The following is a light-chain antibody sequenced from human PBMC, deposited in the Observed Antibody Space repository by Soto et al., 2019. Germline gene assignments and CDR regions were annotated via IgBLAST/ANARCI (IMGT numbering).Light chain of an antibody. Sequence: QSVLTPPPSASGTPGQRVTISCSGSSSNIGSNTVNWYQQLPGTAPKLLIYSNNQRPSGVPDRFSGSKSGTSDSLAISGLQSEDEADYYCAAWDDSLTGPVFGGGTKLTVL. CDR2: SNN. CDR1: SSNIGSNT. V-gene: IGLV1-44*01. J-gene: IGLJ2*01. CDR3: AAWDDSLTGPV.